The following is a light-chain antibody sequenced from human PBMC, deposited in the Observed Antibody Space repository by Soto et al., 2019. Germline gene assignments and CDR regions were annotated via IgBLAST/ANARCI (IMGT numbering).Light chain of an antibody. CDR2: DAS. Sequence: AIQLTQSPSSLSAYVGDSVSITCRASQGISSALAWYQQKPGRAPKLLIYDASSLEGGVPSRFSGSRSGTDFTLTVSSLQPEDFATYYCQQFDDYPFTFGPGTKVDFK. J-gene: IGKJ3*01. CDR1: QGISSA. CDR3: QQFDDYPFT. V-gene: IGKV1D-13*01.